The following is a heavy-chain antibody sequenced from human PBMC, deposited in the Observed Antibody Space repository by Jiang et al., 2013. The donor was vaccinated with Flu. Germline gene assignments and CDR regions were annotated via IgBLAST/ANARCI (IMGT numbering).Heavy chain of an antibody. CDR2: INAGNGNT. CDR3: ARDEGPYSSSFNYYYGMDV. J-gene: IGHJ6*02. CDR1: GYTFTSYA. V-gene: IGHV1-3*01. Sequence: GAEVKKPGASVKVSCKASGYTFTSYAMHWVRQAPGQRLEWMGWINAGNGNTKYSQKFQGRVTITRDTSASTAYMELSSLRSEDTAVYYCARDEGPYSSSFNYYYGMDVWGQGTTVTVSS. D-gene: IGHD6-13*01.